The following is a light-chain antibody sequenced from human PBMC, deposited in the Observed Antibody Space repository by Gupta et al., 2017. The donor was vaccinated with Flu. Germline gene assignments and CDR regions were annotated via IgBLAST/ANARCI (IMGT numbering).Light chain of an antibody. V-gene: IGKV1-33*01. CDR2: DAS. CDR1: QDISNY. CDR3: QQDDNLGI. Sequence: DIQMTQSPSSLSASVGDRVTITCQASQDISNYLNWYQQKPGKAPKLLIYDASNLETGVPSRFSGSGSGTDFTFTISSLQPEDIATYYCQQDDNLGIFGPGTKVDIK. J-gene: IGKJ3*01.